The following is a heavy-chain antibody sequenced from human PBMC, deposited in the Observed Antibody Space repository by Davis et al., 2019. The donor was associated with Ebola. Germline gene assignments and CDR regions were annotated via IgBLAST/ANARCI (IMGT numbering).Heavy chain of an antibody. V-gene: IGHV4-59*08. CDR3: ARTGGITIFYAGGSFDY. J-gene: IGHJ4*02. CDR2: IYHSGST. CDR1: SGSISSYY. Sequence: SETLSLTCTVSSGSISSYYWSWIRQPPGKGLEWIGEIYHSGSTNYNPSLKSRVTISVDTSKNQFSLKLSSVTAADTAVYYCARTGGITIFYAGGSFDYWGQGTLVTVSS. D-gene: IGHD3-3*01.